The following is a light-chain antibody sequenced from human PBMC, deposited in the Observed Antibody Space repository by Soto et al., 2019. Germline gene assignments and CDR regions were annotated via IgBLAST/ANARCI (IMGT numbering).Light chain of an antibody. Sequence: AIRMTQSPSSLSASTGDRVTISCRASQGISSYLACYQQKPGKAPKLLIYAASTLQSGVPSRFSGSGSGTDFTLTISCLQSEDFATYYCQQYYSYPWTFGQGTKVDI. CDR2: AAS. J-gene: IGKJ1*01. CDR1: QGISSY. CDR3: QQYYSYPWT. V-gene: IGKV1-8*01.